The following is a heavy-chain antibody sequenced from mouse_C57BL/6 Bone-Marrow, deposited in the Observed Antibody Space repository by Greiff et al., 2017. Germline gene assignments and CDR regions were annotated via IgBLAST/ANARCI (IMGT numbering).Heavy chain of an antibody. J-gene: IGHJ3*01. CDR3: ARLFAY. CDR2: IYPRSGNT. V-gene: IGHV1-81*01. CDR1: GYTFTSYG. Sequence: QVQLQQSGAELARPGASVTLSCKASGYTFTSYGISWVKQRTGQGLEWIGEIYPRSGNTYYNEKFKGKATLTADKSSSTAYLELRSLTSDDSAVYFCARLFAYWGQGTLVTVSA.